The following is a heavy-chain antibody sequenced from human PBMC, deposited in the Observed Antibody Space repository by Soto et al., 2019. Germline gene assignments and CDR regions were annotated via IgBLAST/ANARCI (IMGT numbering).Heavy chain of an antibody. V-gene: IGHV1-69*06. J-gene: IGHJ6*02. CDR1: GGTFSSYA. Sequence: GASVKVSCKASGGTFSSYAISWVRQAPGQGLEWMGGIIPIFGTANYAQKFQGRVTITADKSTSTAYMELSSLRSEDTAVYYCARRIAAAGPYYSSYGMDVWGQGTTVTVSS. D-gene: IGHD6-13*01. CDR3: ARRIAAAGPYYSSYGMDV. CDR2: IIPIFGTA.